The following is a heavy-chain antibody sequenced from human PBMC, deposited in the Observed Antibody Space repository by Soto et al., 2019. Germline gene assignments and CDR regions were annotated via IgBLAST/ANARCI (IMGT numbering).Heavy chain of an antibody. CDR3: ARGAIYGFGELRNYYYYYGMDV. CDR2: INHSGST. V-gene: IGHV4-34*01. Sequence: KTSETLSLTCAVYGGSFSGYYWSWIRQPPGKGLEWIGEINHSGSTNYNPSLKSRVTISVDTSKNQFSLKLSSVTAADTAVYYCARGAIYGFGELRNYYYYYGMDVWGQGTTVTVSS. D-gene: IGHD3-10*01. CDR1: GGSFSGYY. J-gene: IGHJ6*02.